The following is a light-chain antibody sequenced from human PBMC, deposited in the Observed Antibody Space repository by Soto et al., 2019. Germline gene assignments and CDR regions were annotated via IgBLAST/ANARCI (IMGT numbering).Light chain of an antibody. J-gene: IGKJ1*01. CDR3: QQYGNSPWT. CDR1: QTVDHAY. V-gene: IGKV3-20*01. CDR2: GAS. Sequence: VLTQSPGTLSLSLGDRATLSCRASQTVDHAYVAWYQQRPGQAPSLLIYGASTRATDVPERFSGSGSGTDFTLTISRLEPEDSAVYYCQQYGNSPWTFGQGTKLEIK.